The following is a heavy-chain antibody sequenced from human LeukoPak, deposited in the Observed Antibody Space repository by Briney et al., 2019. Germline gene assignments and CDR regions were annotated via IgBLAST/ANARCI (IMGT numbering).Heavy chain of an antibody. CDR2: INLIGGST. V-gene: IGHV1-46*01. CDR3: ATVVVPAAINYYYYGMDV. J-gene: IGHJ6*02. Sequence: SVKFSCKASGYTFTSYYMHWVRQAPGQGLEWMGIINLIGGSTSYAQKFQGRVTMTRDTSTSTVYMELSSLRSEDTAVYYCATVVVPAAINYYYYGMDVWGQGTTVTVSS. D-gene: IGHD2-2*02. CDR1: GYTFTSYY.